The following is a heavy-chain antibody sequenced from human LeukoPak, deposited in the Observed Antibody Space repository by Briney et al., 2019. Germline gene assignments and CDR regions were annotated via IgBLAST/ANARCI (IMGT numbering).Heavy chain of an antibody. D-gene: IGHD1-7*01. CDR1: GFTFSSYA. V-gene: IGHV3-30-3*01. CDR2: ISYDGSNK. Sequence: GGSLRLSCAASGFTFSSYAMHWVRQAPGKGLEWVAVISYDGSNKYHADSVKGRFTISRDNSKNTLYLQMNSLRAEDTAVYYCARAATRAESSITGTKAGPFDYWGQGTLVTVSS. J-gene: IGHJ4*02. CDR3: ARAATRAESSITGTKAGPFDY.